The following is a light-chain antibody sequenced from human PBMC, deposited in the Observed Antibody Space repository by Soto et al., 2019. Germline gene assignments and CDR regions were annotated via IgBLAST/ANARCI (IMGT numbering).Light chain of an antibody. Sequence: EIVMTQSPATLSVSPGERATLSCRASQSVRTKLAWYQHRPGLAPRLLIYDASTRATGIPARFSGSGSGTEFTITISSLQSEDFAVYFCQQYNNWPPMYTFGQGTKLEIK. V-gene: IGKV3D-15*01. J-gene: IGKJ2*01. CDR2: DAS. CDR3: QQYNNWPPMYT. CDR1: QSVRTK.